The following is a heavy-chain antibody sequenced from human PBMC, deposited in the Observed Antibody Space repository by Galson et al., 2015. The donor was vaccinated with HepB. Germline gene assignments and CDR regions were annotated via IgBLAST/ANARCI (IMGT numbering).Heavy chain of an antibody. CDR1: GFTFRSYS. CDR3: ARTYYYDSSFYYSPFDP. CDR2: ISPNGDYI. Sequence: SLRLSCAASGFTFRSYSMNWVRQAPGKGLEWVSSISPNGDYIYYANSLRGRFSISRDNAENSLYLQINSLRAEDTAIYYCARTYYYDSSFYYSPFDPWGQGTLVTVSS. D-gene: IGHD3-22*01. J-gene: IGHJ5*02. V-gene: IGHV3-21*01.